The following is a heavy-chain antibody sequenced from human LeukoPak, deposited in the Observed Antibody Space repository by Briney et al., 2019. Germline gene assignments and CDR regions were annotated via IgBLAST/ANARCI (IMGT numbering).Heavy chain of an antibody. V-gene: IGHV3-43D*03. CDR2: TTWNGGTT. CDR1: GFTFDSYG. J-gene: IGHJ6*03. CDR3: AKDCTLFRDNNACYNRHYLDV. D-gene: IGHD5-24*01. Sequence: GGSLRLSCTASGFTFDSYGMHWVRQVPGKGLEWVSTTTWNGGTTYYADSIEGRFTVSRDNDKNSLYLQMGSLRAEDTAVYYCAKDCTLFRDNNACYNRHYLDVWGRGTTVTVS.